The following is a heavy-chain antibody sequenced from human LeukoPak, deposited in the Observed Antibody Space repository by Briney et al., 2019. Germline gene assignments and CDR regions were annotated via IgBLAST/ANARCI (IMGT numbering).Heavy chain of an antibody. CDR2: FYYSGST. CDR3: ARGPGGYSYGYYFDY. J-gene: IGHJ4*02. D-gene: IGHD5-18*01. V-gene: IGHV4-59*01. Sequence: PSETLSLTCAVSGGSISSYYWSWIRQPPGKGLEWIGCFYYSGSTNYNPSLKSRVTISVDTSKNHFSLKLSSVTAADTAVYYCARGPGGYSYGYYFDYWGQGTLVTVSS. CDR1: GGSISSYY.